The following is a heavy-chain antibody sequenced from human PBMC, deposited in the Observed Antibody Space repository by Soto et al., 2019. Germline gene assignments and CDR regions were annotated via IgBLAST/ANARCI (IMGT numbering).Heavy chain of an antibody. CDR2: INTDGSII. V-gene: IGHV3-74*01. CDR1: GLIFNNYK. Sequence: EVRLVESGGGLVQPGGSLRLSCAASGLIFNNYKMHWVRQAPGKGLVWVSRINTDGSIIDYADSVKGRFTVSRDNAKNTLYLQMNSLRADDTAVYYCARDTDGLHYWGQGTLVTVSS. J-gene: IGHJ4*02. CDR3: ARDTDGLHY.